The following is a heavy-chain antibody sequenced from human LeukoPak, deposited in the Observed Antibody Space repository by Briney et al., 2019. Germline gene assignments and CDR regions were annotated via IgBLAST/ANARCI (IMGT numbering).Heavy chain of an antibody. CDR3: AKYYDSRPSAMGFDP. V-gene: IGHV1-2*02. CDR2: INPNSGGT. CDR1: GYTFTGYY. J-gene: IGHJ5*02. Sequence: GASVKVSRKASGYTFTGYYMHWVRQAPGQGLEWMGWINPNSGGTNYAQKFQGRVTMTRDTSISTAYMELSRLRSDDTAVYYCAKYYDSRPSAMGFDPWGQGTLVTVSS. D-gene: IGHD3-22*01.